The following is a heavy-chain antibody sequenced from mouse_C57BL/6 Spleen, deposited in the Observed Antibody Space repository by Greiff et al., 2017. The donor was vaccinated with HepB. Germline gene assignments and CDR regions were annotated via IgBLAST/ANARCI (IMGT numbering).Heavy chain of an antibody. V-gene: IGHV1-50*01. CDR1: GYTFTSYW. CDR2: IDPSDSYT. D-gene: IGHD1-1*01. J-gene: IGHJ3*01. Sequence: VQLQQPGAELVKPGASVKLSCKASGYTFTSYWMQWVKQRTGQGLEWIGEIDPSDSYTNYNQKFKGKATLTVDTSSSTAYMQLSSLTSEDSAVYYCARPYYYGSSPAWFAYWGQGTLVTVSA. CDR3: ARPYYYGSSPAWFAY.